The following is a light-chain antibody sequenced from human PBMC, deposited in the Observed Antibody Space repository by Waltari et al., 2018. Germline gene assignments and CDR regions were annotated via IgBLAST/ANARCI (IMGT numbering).Light chain of an antibody. CDR2: DAS. J-gene: IGKJ3*01. V-gene: IGKV3-11*01. CDR3: QHRSSWPLT. CDR1: QSVSSY. Sequence: EIVLTQSPATLSLSPGEIATLSCRASQSVSSYLGWYQQKPGQAPRLVIHDASNRATGIPARFSGSGSGTDFTLTISSLEPEDFAVYYCQHRSSWPLTFGPGTKVDIK.